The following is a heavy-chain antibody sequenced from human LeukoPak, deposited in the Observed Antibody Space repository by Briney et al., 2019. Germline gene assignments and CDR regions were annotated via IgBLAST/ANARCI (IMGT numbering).Heavy chain of an antibody. V-gene: IGHV4-39*01. CDR2: VNYGGST. CDR3: ARHFDN. CDR1: GVSIISSSYD. Sequence: SETLSLTCTVSGVSIISSSYDWGWIRQPPGKGLEWIGSVNYGGSTDYNPSLKSRVTISVDASENQFSLKMRSVTAADTAVYYCARHFDNWGQGTLVTVSS. J-gene: IGHJ4*02.